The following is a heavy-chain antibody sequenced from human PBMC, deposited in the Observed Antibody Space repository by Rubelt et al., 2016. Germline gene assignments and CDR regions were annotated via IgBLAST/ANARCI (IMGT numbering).Heavy chain of an antibody. CDR1: GGSISSYY. CDR2: IYYSGST. Sequence: QVQLQESGPGLVKPSETLSLTCTVSGGSISSYYWSWIRQPPGKGLEWIGYIYYSGSTNYNPSLKSRFTISVDTSKNQFSLKLSSVTAADTAGYYCASPDYSNYYGMDVWGQGTTVTVSS. J-gene: IGHJ6*02. D-gene: IGHD4-11*01. V-gene: IGHV4-59*01. CDR3: ASPDYSNYYGMDV.